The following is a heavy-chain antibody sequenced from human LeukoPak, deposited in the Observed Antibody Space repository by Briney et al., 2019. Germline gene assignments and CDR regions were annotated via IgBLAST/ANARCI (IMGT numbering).Heavy chain of an antibody. D-gene: IGHD6-13*01. CDR2: ISGSGGST. CDR1: GFTFSSYA. CDR3: AKDGVAAAGYNWFDP. J-gene: IGHJ5*02. V-gene: IGHV3-23*01. Sequence: GGSLRLSCVASGFTFSSYAMSWVRQAPGKGLEWVSVISGSGGSTYHADSVKGRFTISRDNSKNTLYLQMNSLRAEDTAVYYCAKDGVAAAGYNWFDPWGQGTLVTVSS.